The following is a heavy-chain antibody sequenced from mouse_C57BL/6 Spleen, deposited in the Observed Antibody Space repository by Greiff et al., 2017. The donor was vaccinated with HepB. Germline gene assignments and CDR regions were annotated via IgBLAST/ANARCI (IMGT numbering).Heavy chain of an antibody. D-gene: IGHD4-1*01. J-gene: IGHJ2*01. CDR3: ARDADWGYFDY. CDR1: GFTFSSYA. CDR2: ISDGGSYT. V-gene: IGHV5-4*01. Sequence: EVMLVESGGGLVKPGGSLKLSCAASGFTFSSYAMSWVRQTPEKRLEWVATISDGGSYTYYPDNVKGRFTISRDKAKNNLYLQMSHLKSEDTAMYYCARDADWGYFDYWGQGTTLTVSS.